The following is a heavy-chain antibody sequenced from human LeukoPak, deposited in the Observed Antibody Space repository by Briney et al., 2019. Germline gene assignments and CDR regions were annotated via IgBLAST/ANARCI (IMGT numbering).Heavy chain of an antibody. CDR1: GGTFSSYA. Sequence: ASVKVSCKASGGTFSSYAISWVRQAPGQGLEWMGGIIPIFGTANYAQKFQGRVTITTDESTSTAYMELSSLRSEDTAVYYCARGPRRPGSHYYYYMDVWGKGTTVTVSS. J-gene: IGHJ6*03. CDR2: IIPIFGTA. CDR3: ARGPRRPGSHYYYYMDV. D-gene: IGHD2-15*01. V-gene: IGHV1-69*05.